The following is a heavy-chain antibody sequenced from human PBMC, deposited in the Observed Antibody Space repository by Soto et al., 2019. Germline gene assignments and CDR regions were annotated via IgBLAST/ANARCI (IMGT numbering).Heavy chain of an antibody. V-gene: IGHV1-69*01. J-gene: IGHJ4*02. CDR1: GGSFSDFA. D-gene: IGHD2-15*01. CDR2: IIPMFAAS. Sequence: QVQLAQSGAEMRKPGSSVKVSCGASGGSFSDFAFSWVRQAPGQGLEWMGGIIPMFAASKYAQRFQDRVTITADESTNTVYLALSSLTSDDTATYYCARGGIVAVPAALSSYHDYTNYRFDSWGQGTLVTVSS. CDR3: ARGGIVAVPAALSSYHDYTNYRFDS.